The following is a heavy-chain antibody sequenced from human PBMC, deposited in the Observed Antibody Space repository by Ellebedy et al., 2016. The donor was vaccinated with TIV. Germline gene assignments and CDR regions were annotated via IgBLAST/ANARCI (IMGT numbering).Heavy chain of an antibody. Sequence: PGGSLRLSCAVSGFTVSSNYLSWVRQAPGKGLAWVSTIYGDGSTYHSDSVRGRFTISRDNSKNTLYLQMKSLRADDTAVYYCANNWVVRGEGWNNGMDIWGQGTTVTVSS. D-gene: IGHD3-10*01. CDR1: GFTVSSNY. V-gene: IGHV3-66*01. J-gene: IGHJ6*02. CDR2: IYGDGST. CDR3: ANNWVVRGEGWNNGMDI.